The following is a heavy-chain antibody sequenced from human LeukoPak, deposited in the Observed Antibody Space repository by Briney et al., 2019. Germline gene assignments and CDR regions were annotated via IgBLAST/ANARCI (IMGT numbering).Heavy chain of an antibody. CDR3: ARETGELRLRNDY. Sequence: GRSLRLSCAASGFTFSSYAMHWVRQAPGRGLEWVAVISYDGSNKYYADSVKGRFTISRDNSKNTLYLQMNSLRAEDTAVYYCARETGELRLRNDYWGQGTLVTVSS. V-gene: IGHV3-30-3*01. D-gene: IGHD1-7*01. J-gene: IGHJ4*02. CDR1: GFTFSSYA. CDR2: ISYDGSNK.